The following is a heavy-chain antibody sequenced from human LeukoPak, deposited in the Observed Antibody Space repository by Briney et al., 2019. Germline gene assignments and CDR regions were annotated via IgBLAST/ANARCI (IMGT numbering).Heavy chain of an antibody. CDR1: GGSISSGSDY. J-gene: IGHJ4*02. CDR2: IYTSGST. V-gene: IGHV4-61*02. Sequence: SETLSLTCTVSGGSISSGSDYWSWIRQPAGKGMEWIGRIYTSGSTNENPSLKSRATISVDTAKNQFSLKLSSVTAADTAVYYCARDSKGELYFDYWGQGTLVTVSS. D-gene: IGHD1-26*01. CDR3: ARDSKGELYFDY.